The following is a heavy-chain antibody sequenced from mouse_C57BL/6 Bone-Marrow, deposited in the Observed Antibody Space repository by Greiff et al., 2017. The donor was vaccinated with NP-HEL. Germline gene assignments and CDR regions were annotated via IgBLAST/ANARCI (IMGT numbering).Heavy chain of an antibody. V-gene: IGHV1-50*01. D-gene: IGHD1-1*01. CDR1: GYTFTSYW. Sequence: QVQLQQPGAELVKPGASVKLSCKASGYTFTSYWMQWVKQRPGQGLEWIGEIDPSARYTNYNQKFKGKATLTVDTSSSTAYMQLSSLTSEDSAVDYCARAPYYGSRGYWGQGTTLTVSS. CDR3: ARAPYYGSRGY. J-gene: IGHJ2*01. CDR2: IDPSARYT.